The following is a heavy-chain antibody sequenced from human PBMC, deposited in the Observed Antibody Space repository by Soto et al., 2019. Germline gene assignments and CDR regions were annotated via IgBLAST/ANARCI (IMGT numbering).Heavy chain of an antibody. CDR1: GFTFSSYW. CDR3: ARVEAGYSYGEAHNWFDP. CDR2: IKQDGSEK. V-gene: IGHV3-7*01. D-gene: IGHD5-18*01. J-gene: IGHJ5*02. Sequence: GGSLRLSCAASGFTFSSYWMSWVRQAPGKGLEWVANIKQDGSEKYYVDSVKGRFTISRDNAKNSLYLQMNSLRAEDTAVYYCARVEAGYSYGEAHNWFDPWGQGTLVTVSS.